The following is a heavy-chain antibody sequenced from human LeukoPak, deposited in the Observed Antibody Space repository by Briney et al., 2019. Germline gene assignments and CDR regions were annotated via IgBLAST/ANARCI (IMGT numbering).Heavy chain of an antibody. V-gene: IGHV4-38-2*02. CDR3: ASPAMAFIDQGRYNYYYYMDV. D-gene: IGHD5-18*01. Sequence: SETLSLTCTVSGYSISSGYYWGWIRQPPGKGLEWIGSIYHSGGTYYNPSLKSRVTISVDTSKNQFSLKLSSVTAADTAVYYCASPAMAFIDQGRYNYYYYMDVWGKGTTVTVSS. CDR2: IYHSGGT. J-gene: IGHJ6*03. CDR1: GYSISSGYY.